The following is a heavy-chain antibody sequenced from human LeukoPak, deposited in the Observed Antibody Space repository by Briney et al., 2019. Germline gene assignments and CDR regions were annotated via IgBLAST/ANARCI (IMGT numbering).Heavy chain of an antibody. CDR3: ARCPWGDIWYFGY. CDR2: ISGSGGST. Sequence: GGSLRLSCAASGFTFSSYAMSWVRQAPGKGLEWVSAISGSGGSTYYADSVKGRLTISRDNSKNTLYLPMNSLRAEDTAVYYCARCPWGDIWYFGYWGQGTLVTVSS. D-gene: IGHD3-16*01. J-gene: IGHJ4*02. CDR1: GFTFSSYA. V-gene: IGHV3-23*01.